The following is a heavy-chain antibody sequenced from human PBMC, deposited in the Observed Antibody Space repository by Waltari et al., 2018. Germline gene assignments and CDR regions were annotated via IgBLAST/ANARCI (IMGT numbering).Heavy chain of an antibody. V-gene: IGHV3-48*01. Sequence: EVQLVESGGGLVQPGGSLRLSCAASGFTFSSYSMNWVRQAPGKGLEWVSYISSSSSTRYYADSVKGRFTISRDNAKNSLYLQMNSLRAEDTAVYYCARHSNRWGYGHIDYWGQGTLVTVSS. CDR2: ISSSSSTR. CDR1: GFTFSSYS. J-gene: IGHJ4*02. CDR3: ARHSNRWGYGHIDY. D-gene: IGHD5-18*01.